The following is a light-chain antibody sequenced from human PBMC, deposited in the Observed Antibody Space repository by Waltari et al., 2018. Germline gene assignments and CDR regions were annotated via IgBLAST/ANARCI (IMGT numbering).Light chain of an antibody. CDR3: QQYNTFPWT. CDR1: QSISMW. Sequence: DIQMTQAPSTLSASVGDRVPITCRASQSISMWLAWYQQKPGKAPNLLIYKASSLDSGVPSRFSGSGSETEFTLTISSLQPEDFATYYCQQYNTFPWTFGQGTKVEIK. V-gene: IGKV1-5*03. CDR2: KAS. J-gene: IGKJ1*01.